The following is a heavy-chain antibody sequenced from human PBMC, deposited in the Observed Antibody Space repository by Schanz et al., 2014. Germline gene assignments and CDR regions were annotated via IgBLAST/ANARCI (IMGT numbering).Heavy chain of an antibody. Sequence: QAQLMQSGPELKRPGASVKVSCTASGYTLKNYGISWVRQAPGLGLEWMGRIIPILGIANYAQKFQGRVTITADKSTFTAYMDVSSLRSEDTAVYYCARDGVDAAAGGNYWGQGTLVTVSS. CDR2: IIPILGIA. CDR3: ARDGVDAAAGGNY. J-gene: IGHJ4*02. V-gene: IGHV1-69*04. D-gene: IGHD6-13*01. CDR1: GYTLKNYG.